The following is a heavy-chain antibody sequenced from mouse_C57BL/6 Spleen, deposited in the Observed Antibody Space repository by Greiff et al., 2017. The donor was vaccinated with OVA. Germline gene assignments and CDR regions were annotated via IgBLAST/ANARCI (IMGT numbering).Heavy chain of an antibody. V-gene: IGHV1-69*01. D-gene: IGHD2-1*01. CDR1: GYTFTSYW. J-gene: IGHJ1*03. CDR3: ARGGIYYGNYDWYFDV. Sequence: QVQLQQPGAELVMPGASVKLSCKASGYTFTSYWMHWVKQRPGQGLEWIGEIDPSDSYTNYNQKFKGKSTLTVDKSSSTAYMQLSSLTSEDSAVYYCARGGIYYGNYDWYFDVWGTGTTVTVAS. CDR2: IDPSDSYT.